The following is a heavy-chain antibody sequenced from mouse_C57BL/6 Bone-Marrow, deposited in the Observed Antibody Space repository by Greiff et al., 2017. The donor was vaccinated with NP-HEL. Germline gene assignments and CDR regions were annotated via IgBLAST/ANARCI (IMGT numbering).Heavy chain of an antibody. V-gene: IGHV1-26*01. Sequence: EVQLQQSGPELVKPGASVKISCKASGYTFTDYYMNWVKQSHGKSLEWIGDINPNNGGTSYNQKFKGKATLTVDKSSSTAYSERRSLTSEDSEVYYCARESYYDGGYWGQGTLVTVSA. CDR2: INPNNGGT. CDR1: GYTFTDYY. J-gene: IGHJ3*02. D-gene: IGHD1-1*01. CDR3: ARESYYDGGY.